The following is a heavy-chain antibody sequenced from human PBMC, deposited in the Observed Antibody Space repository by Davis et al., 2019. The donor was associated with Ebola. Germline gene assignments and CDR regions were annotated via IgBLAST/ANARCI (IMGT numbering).Heavy chain of an antibody. Sequence: SLKISCAASGFTFSSYSMNWVRQAPGKGLEWVSGISWNSGSIGYADSVKGRFTISRDNAKNSLYLQMNSLRAEDTALYYCARDAGYSYGFPYYYYGMDVWGQGTTVTVSS. CDR3: ARDAGYSYGFPYYYYGMDV. D-gene: IGHD5-18*01. V-gene: IGHV3-9*01. CDR2: ISWNSGSI. J-gene: IGHJ6*02. CDR1: GFTFSSYS.